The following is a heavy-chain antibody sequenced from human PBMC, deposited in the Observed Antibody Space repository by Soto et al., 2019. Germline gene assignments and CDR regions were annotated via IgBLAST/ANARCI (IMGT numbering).Heavy chain of an antibody. Sequence: EVLLVESGGGLVQPDRPLRLSCEASGFNFGSYAMHWVRQVPGKGLEWVSAISWNSGQLDYADSVRGRFTISRDNGKNSLFLEMNSLRHDDTALYFCAKDKSTGEYSYYRYMDVWGRGTTVVVSS. CDR3: AKDKSTGEYSYYRYMDV. CDR1: GFNFGSYA. V-gene: IGHV3-9*01. J-gene: IGHJ6*03. CDR2: ISWNSGQL. D-gene: IGHD2-21*02.